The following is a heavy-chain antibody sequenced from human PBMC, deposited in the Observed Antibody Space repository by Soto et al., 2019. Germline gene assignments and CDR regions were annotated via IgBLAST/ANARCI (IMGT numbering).Heavy chain of an antibody. D-gene: IGHD6-13*01. V-gene: IGHV1-69*01. CDR1: GGTFSSYA. CDR2: IIPIFGTA. Sequence: QVQLVQSGAEVKKPGSSVKVSCKASGGTFSSYAISWVRQAPGQGLEWMGGIIPIFGTANYAQKFQGRVTITADESTSTDYMEMSSLRSEDTAVYYCARPYSSSWTNYYYYGMDVWGQGTTVTVSS. J-gene: IGHJ6*02. CDR3: ARPYSSSWTNYYYYGMDV.